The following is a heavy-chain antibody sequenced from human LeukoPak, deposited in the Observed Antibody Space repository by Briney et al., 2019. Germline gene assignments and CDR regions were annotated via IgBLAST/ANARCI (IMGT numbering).Heavy chain of an antibody. Sequence: PGGSLRLSCVVSGIPFSNYFMHWVRQAPGKGLEHVSTISPSGDSVYYASSVEGRFAISRDNSKNTLYLQMGSLRPEDTAVYYCARGGTVTSQIEYWGQGTLVTVSS. J-gene: IGHJ4*02. CDR3: ARGGTVTSQIEY. CDR1: GIPFSNYF. D-gene: IGHD2-2*01. CDR2: ISPSGDSV. V-gene: IGHV3-64*01.